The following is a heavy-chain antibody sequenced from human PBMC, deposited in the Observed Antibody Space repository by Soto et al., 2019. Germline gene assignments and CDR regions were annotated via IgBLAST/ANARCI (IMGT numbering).Heavy chain of an antibody. CDR2: IKQDGSEK. V-gene: IGHV3-7*01. CDR1: GFTLSSYW. CDR3: ARDADASGWYHYGMDV. J-gene: IGHJ6*02. D-gene: IGHD6-19*01. Sequence: GGSLRLSCAASGFTLSSYWMNWVRQAPGKGLEWVANIKQDGSEKYYVDSVEGRFFISSDNAKNSLYLQLNSLRAEDTAVYYCARDADASGWYHYGMDVWGQGTLVTVSS.